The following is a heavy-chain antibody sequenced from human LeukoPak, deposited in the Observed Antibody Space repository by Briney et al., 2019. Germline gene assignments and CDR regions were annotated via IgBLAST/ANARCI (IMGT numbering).Heavy chain of an antibody. J-gene: IGHJ5*02. D-gene: IGHD3-3*01. Sequence: SQTLSLTCTVSGVSISSGGYYWSWIRQHPGKGLEWIGYSYYSGSTYYNPSLKSRGTISVDTSKNQFSLKLSSVTAADTAVYYCARAPRITIFGVVIIRFDPWGQGTLVTVSS. CDR3: ARAPRITIFGVVIIRFDP. V-gene: IGHV4-31*03. CDR2: SYYSGST. CDR1: GVSISSGGYY.